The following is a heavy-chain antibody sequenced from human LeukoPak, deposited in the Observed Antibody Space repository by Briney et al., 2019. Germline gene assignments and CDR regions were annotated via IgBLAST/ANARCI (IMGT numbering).Heavy chain of an antibody. Sequence: SVKVSCKASGGTFSSYAISWVRQAPGQGLEWLGGIIPIFGTANYAQKFQGRVTITTDESTSTAYMELSSLRSEDTAVYYCAREGGGYSYGYPHPEYWFDPWGQGTLVTVSS. V-gene: IGHV1-69*05. D-gene: IGHD5-18*01. CDR1: GGTFSSYA. J-gene: IGHJ5*02. CDR2: IIPIFGTA. CDR3: AREGGGYSYGYPHPEYWFDP.